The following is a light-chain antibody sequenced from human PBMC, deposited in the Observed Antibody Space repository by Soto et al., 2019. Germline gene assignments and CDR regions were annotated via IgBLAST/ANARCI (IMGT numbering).Light chain of an antibody. Sequence: DIQMTQSPSFLSASVGGRCTITCRASQSIGKHLNWYEQKPGKAPKFLXYRASTLQSGVPSRFTGSGSGTDFTLTVNSLQAEDFETYYCQQSYTSPTTFGQGTRLEIK. CDR1: QSIGKH. V-gene: IGKV1-39*01. CDR2: RAS. J-gene: IGKJ5*01. CDR3: QQSYTSPTT.